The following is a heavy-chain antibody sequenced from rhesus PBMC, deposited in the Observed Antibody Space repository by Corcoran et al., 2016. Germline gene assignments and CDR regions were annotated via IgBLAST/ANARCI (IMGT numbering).Heavy chain of an antibody. CDR3: ARDSRGGFY. V-gene: IGHV4-165*01. CDR1: GGSFSGYS. CDR2: ISGSSGST. Sequence: QVQLQESGPGLVKPSETLSLTCAVSGGSFSGYSWGRIRQPPGKGLEGIGYISGSSGSTDYNPSLKSRVTISTDTSKNQFSLKLSSVTAADTAVYYCARDSRGGFYWGQGVLVTVSS. D-gene: IGHD2-39*01. J-gene: IGHJ4*01.